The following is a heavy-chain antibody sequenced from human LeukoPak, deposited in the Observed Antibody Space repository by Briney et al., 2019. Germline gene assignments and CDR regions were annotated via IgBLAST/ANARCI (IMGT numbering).Heavy chain of an antibody. CDR3: AREKGSSYAFDI. CDR2: INPNSGGT. Sequence: GASVKVSCKASGYTSTGYYMHWVRQAPGQGLEWMGWINPNSGGTNYAQKFQGRVTMTRDTSISTAYMELSRLRSDDTAVYYCAREKGSSYAFDIWGQGTMVTVSS. J-gene: IGHJ3*02. V-gene: IGHV1-2*02. D-gene: IGHD6-6*01. CDR1: GYTSTGYY.